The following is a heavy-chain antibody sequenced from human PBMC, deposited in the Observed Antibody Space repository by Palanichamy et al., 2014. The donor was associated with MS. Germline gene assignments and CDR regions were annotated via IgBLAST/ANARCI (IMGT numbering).Heavy chain of an antibody. CDR2: SSRSGNT. CDR3: TRNNWFDP. Sequence: QVQLQQWGAGLLKPSETLSLTCGVYGGSLSGFYWSWIRQPPGKGLEWIGESSRSGNTKYNPSLKSRVTVSVDMSKNQFSLKMTSVTAADTAVYYCTRNNWFDPWGQGTLVTVSS. J-gene: IGHJ5*02. CDR1: GGSLSGFY. V-gene: IGHV4-34*01.